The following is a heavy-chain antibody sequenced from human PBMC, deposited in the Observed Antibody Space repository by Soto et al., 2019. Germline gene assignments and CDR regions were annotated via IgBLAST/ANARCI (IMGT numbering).Heavy chain of an antibody. CDR2: VYHNGDT. CDR3: ARGASVFDY. Sequence: SETLSLTCTVSGGSITYGGYYWTWIRQQPGKGLEWIGRVYHNGDTDFNPSLKSRLTMSVDTSRNQFPLTVNSVTAADTAVYFCARGASVFDYWGQGALVTVSS. J-gene: IGHJ4*02. V-gene: IGHV4-31*03. CDR1: GGSITYGGYY.